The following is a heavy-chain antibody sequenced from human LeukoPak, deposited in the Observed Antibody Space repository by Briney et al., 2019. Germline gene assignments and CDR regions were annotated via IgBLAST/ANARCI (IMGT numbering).Heavy chain of an antibody. CDR3: AGAFYYGGNPDAFDI. CDR2: INHSGST. V-gene: IGHV4-34*01. D-gene: IGHD4-23*01. Sequence: SETLSLTCAVYGGSFSGYYWSWIRQPPGKGLEWIGEINHSGSTNYNPSLKSRVTISVDTSKNQFSLKLSSVTAADTAVYYCAGAFYYGGNPDAFDIWGQGTMLTVSS. J-gene: IGHJ3*02. CDR1: GGSFSGYY.